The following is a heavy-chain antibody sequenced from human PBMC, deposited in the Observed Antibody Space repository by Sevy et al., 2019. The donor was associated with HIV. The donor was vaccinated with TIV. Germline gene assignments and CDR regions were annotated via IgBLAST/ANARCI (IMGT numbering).Heavy chain of an antibody. V-gene: IGHV3-49*03. CDR3: TRERVQYYCDSSGYPGAFDI. Sequence: GGSLRLSCTASGFTFGDYAMSWFRQAPGKGLEWVGFIRSKAYGGTTEYAASVKGRFTISRDDSKSIAYLQMNSLKTEDTAVYYCTRERVQYYCDSSGYPGAFDIWGQGTMVTVSS. CDR2: IRSKAYGGTT. D-gene: IGHD3-22*01. J-gene: IGHJ3*02. CDR1: GFTFGDYA.